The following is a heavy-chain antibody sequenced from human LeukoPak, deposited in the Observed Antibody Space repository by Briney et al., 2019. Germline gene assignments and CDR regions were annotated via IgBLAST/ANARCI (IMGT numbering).Heavy chain of an antibody. CDR1: GGTFSSYA. V-gene: IGHV1-69*05. CDR3: ARGTGGNWFDP. D-gene: IGHD1-1*01. J-gene: IGHJ5*02. CDR2: IIPIFGTA. Sequence: ASVKVSCKASGGTFSSYAISWVRQAPGQGLEWMGGIIPIFGTANYAQKFQGRVTMTRDTSTSTVYMELSSLRFEDTAVYYCARGTGGNWFDPWGQGTLVTVSS.